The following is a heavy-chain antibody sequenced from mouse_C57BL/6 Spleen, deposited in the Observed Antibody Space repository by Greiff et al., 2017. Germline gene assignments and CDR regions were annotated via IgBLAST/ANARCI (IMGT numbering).Heavy chain of an antibody. Sequence: EVMLVESEGGLVQPGSSMKLSCTASGFTFSDYYMAWVRQVPEKGLEWVANINYDGSSTYYLDSLKSRFIISRDNAKNILYLQMSSLKSEDTATYYCARGREGSWYFDVWGTGTTVTVSS. CDR2: INYDGSST. CDR1: GFTFSDYY. CDR3: ARGREGSWYFDV. V-gene: IGHV5-16*01. J-gene: IGHJ1*03.